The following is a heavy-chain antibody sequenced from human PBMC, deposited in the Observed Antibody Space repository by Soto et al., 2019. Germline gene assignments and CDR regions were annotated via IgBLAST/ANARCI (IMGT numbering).Heavy chain of an antibody. CDR2: VKTDGSER. J-gene: IGHJ4*02. Sequence: GGSLRLSCAASGFTFSYYWMSWVRQAQGKGLEWLANVKTDGSERYYVDSVRGRFTISRDNAKNLLFLQIRNLRVEDTAVCYCVRDDDEGYYGPGRLVGHDYWGQGTLVTVSS. V-gene: IGHV3-7*01. CDR3: VRDDDEGYYGPGRLVGHDY. CDR1: GFTFSYYW. D-gene: IGHD3-10*01.